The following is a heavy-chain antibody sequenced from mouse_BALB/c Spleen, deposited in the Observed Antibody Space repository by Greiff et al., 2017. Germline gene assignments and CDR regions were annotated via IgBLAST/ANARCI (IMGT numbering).Heavy chain of an antibody. CDR2: INPSSGYT. Sequence: VQLQQSGAELARPGASVKMSCKASGYTFTSYTMHWVKQRPGQGLEWIGYINPSSGYTNYNQKFKDKATLTADKSSSTAYMQLSSLTSEDSAVYYCATIYYGNYDAMDYWGQGTSVTVSS. D-gene: IGHD2-1*01. CDR1: GYTFTSYT. J-gene: IGHJ4*01. CDR3: ATIYYGNYDAMDY. V-gene: IGHV1-4*01.